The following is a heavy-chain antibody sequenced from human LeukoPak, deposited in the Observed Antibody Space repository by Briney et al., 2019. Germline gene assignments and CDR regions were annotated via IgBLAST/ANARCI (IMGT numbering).Heavy chain of an antibody. CDR1: GFIVSGDF. V-gene: IGHV3-53*01. CDR3: AKGGGSYWDYFDY. D-gene: IGHD1-26*01. CDR2: IYSDGST. Sequence: PGGSLRLSCAASGFIVSGDFMSWVRQAPGKGLEWVSVIYSDGSTYYADSVKGRFTISRDNSKNTLYLQMNSLRAEDTAVYYCAKGGGSYWDYFDYWGQGTLVTVSS. J-gene: IGHJ4*02.